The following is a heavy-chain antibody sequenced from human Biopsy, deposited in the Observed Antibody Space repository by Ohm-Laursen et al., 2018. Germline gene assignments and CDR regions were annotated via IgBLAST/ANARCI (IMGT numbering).Heavy chain of an antibody. V-gene: IGHV1-2*02. CDR2: INPKTGDT. D-gene: IGHD3-22*01. CDR1: GYTFTGYH. CDR3: TRGGYYYDSLAYYYWFDP. Sequence: ASVKVSCKTSGYTFTGYHVHWVRQAPGQGLEWMGWINPKTGDTNYAQKFQGRVTMTRDTSISTAYVDLSSLRSDDTAVYYCTRGGYYYDSLAYYYWFDPWGQGTLVTVSS. J-gene: IGHJ5*02.